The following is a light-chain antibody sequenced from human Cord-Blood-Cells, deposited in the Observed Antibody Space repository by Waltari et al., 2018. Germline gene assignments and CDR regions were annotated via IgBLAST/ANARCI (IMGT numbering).Light chain of an antibody. J-gene: IGLJ3*02. Sequence: SYELTQPPPGSVSPGQTASITCSGDKLGDKYACWYQQKPGQPPVLVIYQDSKRSSGIPERFSGSNSGNTATLTISGTQAMDEADYYCQAWESSTAVFGGGTKLTVL. V-gene: IGLV3-1*01. CDR2: QDS. CDR1: KLGDKY. CDR3: QAWESSTAV.